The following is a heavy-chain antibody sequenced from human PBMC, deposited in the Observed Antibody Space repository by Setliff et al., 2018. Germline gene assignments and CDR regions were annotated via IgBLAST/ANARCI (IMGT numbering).Heavy chain of an antibody. Sequence: GGSLRLSCAASEFIFTNYWMSWVRQAPGKGLEWVSRIDNDGGITHYADSVKGRFTISRDNAKDTLHLQINSLRVEDTAIYYCVRLYPFDIWGRGTMVTVSS. J-gene: IGHJ3*02. CDR3: VRLYPFDI. CDR1: EFIFTNYW. D-gene: IGHD2-15*01. CDR2: IDNDGGIT. V-gene: IGHV3-74*01.